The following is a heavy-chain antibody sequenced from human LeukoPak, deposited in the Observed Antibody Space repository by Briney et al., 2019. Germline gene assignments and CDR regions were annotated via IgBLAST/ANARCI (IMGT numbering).Heavy chain of an antibody. CDR2: ISESGGST. D-gene: IGHD3-10*01. V-gene: IGHV3-23*01. CDR3: AKGSF. CDR1: GFTFSSFT. J-gene: IGHJ4*02. Sequence: GGSLRLSCAASGFTFSSFTMSWVRQAPEKGLEWLSGISESGGSTYYADSVKGRFTSSRDNSKNTLYLQMNNLRAEDTAAYYCAKGSFWGQGTLVTVSS.